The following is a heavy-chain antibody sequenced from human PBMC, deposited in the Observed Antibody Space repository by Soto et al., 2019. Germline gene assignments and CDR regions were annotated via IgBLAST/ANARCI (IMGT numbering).Heavy chain of an antibody. D-gene: IGHD1-1*01. V-gene: IGHV5-10-1*01. Sequence: EESLTTSCKGSGYSFTSYCIIWVLQMPGKGLECMGRIDPSDSYTNYSPSFQGHVTISADKSISTAYLRWSSLKASDTATYYCATWSDWNPLYYHGMDVWGQGTTVTVSS. CDR3: ATWSDWNPLYYHGMDV. CDR1: GYSFTSYC. J-gene: IGHJ6*02. CDR2: IDPSDSYT.